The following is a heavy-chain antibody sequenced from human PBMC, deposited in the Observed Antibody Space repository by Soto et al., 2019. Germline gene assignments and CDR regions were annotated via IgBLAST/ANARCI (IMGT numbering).Heavy chain of an antibody. V-gene: IGHV4-39*01. CDR3: ARHVYVQWEXLWGVRGYYYGMDV. D-gene: IGHD1-26*01. CDR2: IYYSGST. Sequence: SETLSLTCTVSGGSISSSSYYWGWIRQPPGKGLEWIGSIYYSGSTYYNPSLKSRVTISVDTSKNQFSLKLSSVTAADTAVYYCARHVYVQWEXLWGVRGYYYGMDVWGQGTTVTVSS. J-gene: IGHJ6*02. CDR1: GGSISSSSYY.